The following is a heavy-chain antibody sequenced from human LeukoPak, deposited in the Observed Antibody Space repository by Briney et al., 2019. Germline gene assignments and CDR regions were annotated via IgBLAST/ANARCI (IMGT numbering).Heavy chain of an antibody. D-gene: IGHD4-23*01. CDR1: GGSFSGYY. CDR3: ARTTVVTPSAFDI. CDR2: INHSGST. V-gene: IGHV4-34*01. J-gene: IGHJ3*02. Sequence: SETLSLTCAVYGGSFSGYYWSWIRQPPGKGLEWIGEINHSGSTNYNPSLKSRATISVDTSKNQFSLKLSSVTAADTAVYYCARTTVVTPSAFDIWGQGTLVTVSS.